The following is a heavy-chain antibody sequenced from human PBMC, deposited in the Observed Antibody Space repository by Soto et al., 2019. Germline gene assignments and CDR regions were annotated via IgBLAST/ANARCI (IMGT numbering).Heavy chain of an antibody. CDR1: GYTFTSSG. D-gene: IGHD6-6*01. V-gene: IGHV1-18*01. J-gene: IGHJ4*02. CDR2: ISAYNGNT. CDR3: ARSRDSIAAPSGY. Sequence: GASVKVSCTASGYTFTSSGISGVRKAPGQGLEWMGWISAYNGNTNYAQKLQGRVTMTTDTSTSTAYMELRSLRSDDTAVYYCARSRDSIAAPSGYWGQGTLVTVSS.